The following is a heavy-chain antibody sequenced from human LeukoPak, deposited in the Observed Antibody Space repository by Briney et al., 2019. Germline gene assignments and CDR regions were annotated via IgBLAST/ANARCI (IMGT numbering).Heavy chain of an antibody. CDR3: ARGLLPYYYGSGSYGVGFDP. CDR2: INHSGST. CDR1: GGSFSGYY. J-gene: IGHJ5*02. Sequence: SETLSLTCAVYGGSFSGYYWSWIRQPPGKGLEWIGEINHSGSTNYNPSLKSRVTMSVDTSKTQFSLKLSSVTAADTAVYYCARGLLPYYYGSGSYGVGFDPWGQGTLVTVSS. V-gene: IGHV4-34*01. D-gene: IGHD3-10*01.